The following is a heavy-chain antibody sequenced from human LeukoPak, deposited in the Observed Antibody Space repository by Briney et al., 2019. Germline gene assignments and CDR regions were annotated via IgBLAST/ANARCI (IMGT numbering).Heavy chain of an antibody. CDR2: INHSGST. J-gene: IGHJ6*02. D-gene: IGHD5/OR15-5a*01. Sequence: SETLSLTCAVYGGSFSGYYWSWIRQPPGKGLEWIGEINHSGSTNYNPSLKSRVTISVDTSKNQFSLKLSSVTAADTAVYYCARVASKGGMDVWGQGTTVTVSS. CDR1: GGSFSGYY. CDR3: ARVASKGGMDV. V-gene: IGHV4-34*01.